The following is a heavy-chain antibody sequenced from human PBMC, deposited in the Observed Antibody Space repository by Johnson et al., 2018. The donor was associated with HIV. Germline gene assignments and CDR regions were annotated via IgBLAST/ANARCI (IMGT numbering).Heavy chain of an antibody. Sequence: VQLVESGGGVVRPGGSLRLSCAASGFTFDDYGMSWVRQAPGKGLEWVAGINWYGGSRGYADSVKGRFTISRDNAKNSLYLQMNSLRAEDTALYYCARGGRYYDPGAFDIWGQGAMVTVSS. CDR3: ARGGRYYDPGAFDI. CDR2: INWYGGSR. D-gene: IGHD3-22*01. V-gene: IGHV3-20*04. CDR1: GFTFDDYG. J-gene: IGHJ3*02.